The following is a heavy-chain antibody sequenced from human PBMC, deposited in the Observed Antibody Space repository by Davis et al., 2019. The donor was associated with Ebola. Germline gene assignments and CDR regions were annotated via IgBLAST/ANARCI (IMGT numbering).Heavy chain of an antibody. Sequence: GGSLRLSCAASGFTVSSNYMSWVRQAPGKGLEWVSVIYSDGSTYYADSVKGRFTITRDNSKNTLSLKMNSLRAEDTALYYCARDPYYSGSGNYYYYAMDAWGKGTTVTVSS. CDR3: ARDPYYSGSGNYYYYAMDA. CDR2: IYSDGST. D-gene: IGHD3-10*01. V-gene: IGHV3-53*01. CDR1: GFTVSSNY. J-gene: IGHJ6*04.